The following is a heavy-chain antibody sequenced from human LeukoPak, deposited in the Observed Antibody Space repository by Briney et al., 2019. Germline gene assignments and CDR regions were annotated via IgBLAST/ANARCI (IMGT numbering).Heavy chain of an antibody. J-gene: IGHJ4*02. CDR3: ARDMRVYCSSTTCSVDY. CDR1: RFTFSSYT. CDR2: ISSSSSYT. Sequence: PGGSLRHSCADSRFTFSSYTMNWVRQAPGKGLERVSSISSSSSYTYYADSVKGRFTISRDNAKNSLYLQMNSLRAEDTAVYYCARDMRVYCSSTTCSVDYWGQGTLVTVSS. V-gene: IGHV3-21*01. D-gene: IGHD2-2*01.